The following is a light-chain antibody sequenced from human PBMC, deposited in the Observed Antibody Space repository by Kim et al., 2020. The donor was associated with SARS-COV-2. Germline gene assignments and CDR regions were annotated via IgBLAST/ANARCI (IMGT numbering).Light chain of an antibody. CDR2: KAS. CDR1: QSLVHSDGNTY. J-gene: IGKJ4*01. CDR3: MQSTQWPGT. V-gene: IGKV2-30*02. Sequence: PASISCRCSQSLVHSDGNTYLSWFQQRPGQSPRSLIYKASNRDSGVPDRFSGSGSGTDFTLKISRVEAEDVGVYYCMQSTQWPGTFGGGTKVDIK.